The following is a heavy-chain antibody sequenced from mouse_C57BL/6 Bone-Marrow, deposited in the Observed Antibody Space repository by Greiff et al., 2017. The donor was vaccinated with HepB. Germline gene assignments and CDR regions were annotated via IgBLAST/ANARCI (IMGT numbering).Heavy chain of an antibody. CDR3: ARPRYYGSSYNWYFDV. CDR2: ISSGSSTI. J-gene: IGHJ1*03. V-gene: IGHV5-17*01. Sequence: EVKLMESGGGLVKPGGSLKLSCAASGFTFSDYGMHWVRQAPEKGLEWVAYISSGSSTIYYADTVKGRFTISRDNAKNTLFLQMTSLRSEDTAMYYCARPRYYGSSYNWYFDVWGTGTTVTVSS. CDR1: GFTFSDYG. D-gene: IGHD1-1*01.